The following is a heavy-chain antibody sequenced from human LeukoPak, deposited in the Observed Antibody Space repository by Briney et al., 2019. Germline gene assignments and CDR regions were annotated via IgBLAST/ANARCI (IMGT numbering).Heavy chain of an antibody. CDR2: ISATGGST. CDR3: AKDANVDTAMVPLPFDY. Sequence: GGSLRLSCAASGFSFNSYAMSWVRQAPGKGLEWVSGISATGGSTYHADSVKGRFTFSRDNSKNTLYLQMNSLRAEDTAVYYCAKDANVDTAMVPLPFDYWGQGTLVTVSS. V-gene: IGHV3-23*01. CDR1: GFSFNSYA. D-gene: IGHD5-18*01. J-gene: IGHJ4*02.